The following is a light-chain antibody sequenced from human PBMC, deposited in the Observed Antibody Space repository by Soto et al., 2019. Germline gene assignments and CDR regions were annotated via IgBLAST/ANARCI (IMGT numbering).Light chain of an antibody. CDR3: QQTDTTRALT. CDR2: AAS. CDR1: QDINSY. Sequence: DIQMTQSPSALSASVGDRVTITCRASQDINSYLNWYQKKSGKAPKLLIYAASSLQSGVPSRFSGSESGTDFTLTITSLQPDDAAVYYGQQTDTTRALTFGGGTKVEI. J-gene: IGKJ4*01. V-gene: IGKV1-39*01.